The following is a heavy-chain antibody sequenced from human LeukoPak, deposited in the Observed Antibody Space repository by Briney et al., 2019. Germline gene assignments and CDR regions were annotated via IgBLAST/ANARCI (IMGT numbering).Heavy chain of an antibody. D-gene: IGHD1-14*01. J-gene: IGHJ5*02. CDR2: IYHSGST. CDR1: GYSISSGYY. V-gene: IGHV4-38-2*02. CDR3: ARPRNLLESWFDP. Sequence: SETLSLTCTVSGYSISSGYYWGWIRQPPGKGLEWIGSIYHSGSTYYNPSLKSRVTISVDTSKNQFSLKLSSVTAADTAVYYCARPRNLLESWFDPWGQGTRVTVSS.